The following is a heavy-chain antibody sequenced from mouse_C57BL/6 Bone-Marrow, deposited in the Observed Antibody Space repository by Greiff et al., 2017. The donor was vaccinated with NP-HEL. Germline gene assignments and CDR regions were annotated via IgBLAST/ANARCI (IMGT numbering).Heavy chain of an antibody. CDR1: GYAFTNYL. D-gene: IGHD1-1*01. J-gene: IGHJ4*01. Sequence: VQLQQSGAELVRPGTSVKVSCKASGYAFTNYLIEWVKQRPGQSLEWIGVINPGSGGTNYNEKFKGKATLTADKSSSTAYMQLSSLTSEDSAVYFCARFTTVVAKAMDYWGQGTSVTVSS. CDR3: ARFTTVVAKAMDY. V-gene: IGHV1-54*01. CDR2: INPGSGGT.